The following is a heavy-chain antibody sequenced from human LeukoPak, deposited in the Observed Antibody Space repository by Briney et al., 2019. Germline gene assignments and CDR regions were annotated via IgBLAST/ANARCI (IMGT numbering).Heavy chain of an antibody. D-gene: IGHD6-19*01. Sequence: GASVKVSCKASGYTFTGYYMHWVRQAPGQGLEGMGWINPNSGGTNYAQKFQGRVTMTRDTSISTAYMELSRLRSDDTAVYYCARVGSGWYLFYFDYWGQGTLVTVSS. CDR1: GYTFTGYY. J-gene: IGHJ4*02. CDR2: INPNSGGT. V-gene: IGHV1-2*02. CDR3: ARVGSGWYLFYFDY.